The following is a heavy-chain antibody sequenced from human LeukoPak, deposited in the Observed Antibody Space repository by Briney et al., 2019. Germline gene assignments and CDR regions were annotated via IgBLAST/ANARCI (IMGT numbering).Heavy chain of an antibody. V-gene: IGHV4-38-2*02. CDR3: ARVDDSSGYYPKFDY. CDR2: IYHSGST. J-gene: IGHJ4*02. CDR1: GGSISSYY. D-gene: IGHD3-22*01. Sequence: SETLSLTCTVSGGSISSYYWGWIRQPPGKGLEWIGSIYHSGSTYYNPSLKSRVTISVDTSKNQFSLKLSSVTAADTAVYYCARVDDSSGYYPKFDYWGQGTLVTVSS.